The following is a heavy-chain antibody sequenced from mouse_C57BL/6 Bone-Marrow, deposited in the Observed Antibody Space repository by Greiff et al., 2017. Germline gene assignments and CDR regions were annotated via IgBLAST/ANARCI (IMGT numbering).Heavy chain of an antibody. CDR1: GFTFSSYG. Sequence: DVKLVESGGDLVKPGGSLKLSCAASGFTFSSYGMSWVRQTPDKRLEWVATISSGGSYTYYPDSVKGRFTISRDNAKNTLYLQMSSLKSEDTSMYYYARQFYYFDYWGQGTTLTVSS. CDR3: ARQFYYFDY. CDR2: ISSGGSYT. V-gene: IGHV5-6*02. J-gene: IGHJ2*01.